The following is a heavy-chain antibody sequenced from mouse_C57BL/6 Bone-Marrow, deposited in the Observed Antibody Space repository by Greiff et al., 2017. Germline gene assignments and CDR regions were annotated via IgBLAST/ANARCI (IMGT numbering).Heavy chain of an antibody. CDR1: GYTFTSYT. CDR2: INPSSGYT. J-gene: IGHJ2*01. CDR3: ARLYYYGSTTTN. Sequence: QVQLKESGAELARPGASVKMSCKASGYTFTSYTMHWVNQRPGQGLEWIGYINPSSGYTKYNQKFKDKATLTADKSSSTAYMQLSSLTSEDSAVDYCARLYYYGSTTTNWGQGTTLTVSS. V-gene: IGHV1-4*01. D-gene: IGHD1-1*01.